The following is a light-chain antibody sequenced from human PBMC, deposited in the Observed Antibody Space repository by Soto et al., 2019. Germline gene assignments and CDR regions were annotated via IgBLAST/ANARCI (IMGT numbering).Light chain of an antibody. CDR1: QSISRY. CDR3: QQSYNSPWT. J-gene: IGKJ1*01. V-gene: IGKV1-39*01. Sequence: DIRMTQSPPSLAASVGERVTITCRASQSISRYLNWYQQKPGKAPKLLIYGASTLESGVPSRFSGSGSGTEFTLTVSSLQPEDFAIYHCQQSYNSPWTFGQGTKVEIK. CDR2: GAS.